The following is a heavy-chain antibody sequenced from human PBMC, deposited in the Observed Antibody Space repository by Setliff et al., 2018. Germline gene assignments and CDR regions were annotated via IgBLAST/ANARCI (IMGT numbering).Heavy chain of an antibody. V-gene: IGHV4-59*08. CDR3: ARHGGRLGSPFDS. D-gene: IGHD7-27*01. Sequence: PSETLSLTCTVSGGPINDFYWTWIRQTPGKGLEWIGYVFYTGSTVYNPSLESRVTMSIDRSKNHFSLKLTSVTAADTAVYYCARHGGRLGSPFDSWDQGTLVTVSS. J-gene: IGHJ4*02. CDR1: GGPINDFY. CDR2: VFYTGST.